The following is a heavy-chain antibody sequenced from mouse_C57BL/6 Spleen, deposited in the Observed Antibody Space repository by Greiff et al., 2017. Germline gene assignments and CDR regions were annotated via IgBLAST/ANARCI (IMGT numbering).Heavy chain of an antibody. V-gene: IGHV1-15*01. Sequence: VQLQQSGAELVRPGASVTLSCKASGYTFTDYEMHWVKQTPVHGLEWIGAIDPETGGTAYNQKFKGKAILTADKSSSTAYMELRSLTSEDSAVYYCTRHPSDGYYLYWYFDVWGTGTTVTVSS. CDR1: GYTFTDYE. CDR2: IDPETGGT. D-gene: IGHD2-3*01. J-gene: IGHJ1*03. CDR3: TRHPSDGYYLYWYFDV.